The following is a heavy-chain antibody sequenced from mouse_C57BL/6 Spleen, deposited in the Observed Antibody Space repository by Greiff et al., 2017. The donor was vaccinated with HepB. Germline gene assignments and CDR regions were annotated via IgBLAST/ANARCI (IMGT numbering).Heavy chain of an antibody. CDR1: GYTFTDYE. D-gene: IGHD2-4*01. V-gene: IGHV1-15*01. J-gene: IGHJ2*01. CDR2: IDPETGGT. CDR3: TRDYDGAYYFDY. Sequence: VQLQQSGAELVRPGASVTLSCKASGYTFTDYEMHWVKQTPVHGLEWIGAIDPETGGTAYNQKFKGKAILTADKSSSTAYMELSSLTSEDSAVYYCTRDYDGAYYFDYWGQGTTLTVSS.